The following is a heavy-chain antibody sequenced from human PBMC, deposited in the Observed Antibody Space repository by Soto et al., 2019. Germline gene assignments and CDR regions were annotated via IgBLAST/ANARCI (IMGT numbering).Heavy chain of an antibody. D-gene: IGHD6-6*01. J-gene: IGHJ3*02. Sequence: ASVKVSCKASGYTFTGYYMHWVRQAPGQGLEWMGWINPNSGGTNYAQKFQGWVTMTRDTSISTAYMELSRLRSDDTAVYYCARAPQSSSSGDAFDIWGQGTMVTVSS. V-gene: IGHV1-2*04. CDR1: GYTFTGYY. CDR3: ARAPQSSSSGDAFDI. CDR2: INPNSGGT.